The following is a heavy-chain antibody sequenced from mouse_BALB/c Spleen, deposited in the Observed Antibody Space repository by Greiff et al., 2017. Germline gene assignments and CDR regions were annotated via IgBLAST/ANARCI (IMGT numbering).Heavy chain of an antibody. J-gene: IGHJ4*01. CDR1: GFTFSSFG. CDR3: ASENRYEAMDY. D-gene: IGHD2-14*01. Sequence: DVHLVESGGGLVQPGGSRKLSCAASGFTFSSFGMHWARQAPEKGLEWVAYISSGSSTIYYADTVKGRFTISRDNPKNTLFLQMTSLRSEDTAMYYCASENRYEAMDYWGQGTSVTVSS. V-gene: IGHV5-17*02. CDR2: ISSGSSTI.